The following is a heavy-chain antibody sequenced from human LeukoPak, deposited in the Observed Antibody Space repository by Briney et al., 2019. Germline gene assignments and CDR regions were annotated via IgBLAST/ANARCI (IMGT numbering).Heavy chain of an antibody. Sequence: PSETLSLTCVVSGHSINRGYYWGWMRQPPGKGLEWIGSISQSGSTSYNASLKSRVTMSVDTSKNQFSLKLKPVTATDTAVYYCVRMDDYWGQGTLVTVSS. V-gene: IGHV4-38-2*01. CDR2: ISQSGST. CDR1: GHSINRGYY. CDR3: VRMDDY. J-gene: IGHJ4*02.